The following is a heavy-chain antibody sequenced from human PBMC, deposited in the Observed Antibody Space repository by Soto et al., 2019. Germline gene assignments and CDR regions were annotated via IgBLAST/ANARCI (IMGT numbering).Heavy chain of an antibody. CDR2: IIPIFGTA. V-gene: IGHV1-69*13. D-gene: IGHD3-3*01. CDR1: GGTFSSYA. Sequence: SVKVSCKASGGTFSSYAISWVRQAPGQGLEWMGGIIPIFGTANYAQKFQGRVTITADESTSTAYMELSSLRSEDTAVYYCASPTIFGVVTEYCSGMDVWGQGTTVTVSS. CDR3: ASPTIFGVVTEYCSGMDV. J-gene: IGHJ6*02.